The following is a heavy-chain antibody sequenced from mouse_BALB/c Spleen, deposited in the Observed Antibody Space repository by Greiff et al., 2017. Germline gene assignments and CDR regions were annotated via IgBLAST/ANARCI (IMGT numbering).Heavy chain of an antibody. D-gene: IGHD1-1*01. J-gene: IGHJ2*01. CDR2: ISSGSSTI. CDR1: GFTFSSFG. Sequence: EVKLMESGGGLVQPGGSRKLSCAASGFTFSSFGMHWVRQAPEKGLEWVAYISSGSSTIYYADTVKGRFTISRDNPKNTLFLQMTSLRSEDTAMYYCARSPGSSFLFDYWGQGTTLTVSS. CDR3: ARSPGSSFLFDY. V-gene: IGHV5-17*02.